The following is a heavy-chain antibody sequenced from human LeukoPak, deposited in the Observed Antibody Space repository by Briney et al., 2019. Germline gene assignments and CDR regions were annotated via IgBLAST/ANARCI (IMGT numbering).Heavy chain of an antibody. J-gene: IGHJ6*03. V-gene: IGHV4-59*01. Sequence: PSETLSLTCTVSGGSISSYYWSWIRQPPGKGLEWIGYIYYSGSTNYNPSLKSRVTISVDTSKNQFSLKLSSVTAADTAVYYCARGGIEGINDYYYMDVWGKGTTVTVSS. D-gene: IGHD1-26*01. CDR3: ARGGIEGINDYYYMDV. CDR2: IYYSGST. CDR1: GGSISSYY.